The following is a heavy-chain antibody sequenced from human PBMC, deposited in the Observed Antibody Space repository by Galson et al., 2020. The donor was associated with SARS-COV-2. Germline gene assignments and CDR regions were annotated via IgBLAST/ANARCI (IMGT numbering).Heavy chain of an antibody. D-gene: IGHD5-12*01. CDR2: IWSDGNNK. CDR1: GFTFSTYA. V-gene: IGHV3-33*01. CDR3: TTSIIVAGTLDH. J-gene: IGHJ4*02. Sequence: GESLKISCAASGFTFSTYAMHWVRQAPGKGLEWVAVIWSDGNNKYYADSVKGRFTISRDNSKNTVNLQMNSLRAEDTAVYYCTTSIIVAGTLDHWGQGTLVSVSS.